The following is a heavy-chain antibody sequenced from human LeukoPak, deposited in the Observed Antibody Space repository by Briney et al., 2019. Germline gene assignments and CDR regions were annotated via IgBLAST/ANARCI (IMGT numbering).Heavy chain of an antibody. V-gene: IGHV4-61*08. D-gene: IGHD6-19*01. J-gene: IGHJ4*02. CDR3: ARGEGSGWTWAFHY. CDR2: IYYSGST. CDR1: GGSISSGGYS. Sequence: PSETLSLTCAVSGGSISSGGYSWSWIRQPPGKGLEWIGYIYYSGSTNYNPSLKSRVTISVDTSKNQFSLKLSSVTAADTAVYYCARGEGSGWTWAFHYWGQGTLVTVSS.